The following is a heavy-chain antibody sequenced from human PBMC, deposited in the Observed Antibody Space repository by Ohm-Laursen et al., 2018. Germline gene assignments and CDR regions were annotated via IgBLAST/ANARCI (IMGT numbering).Heavy chain of an antibody. J-gene: IGHJ4*02. V-gene: IGHV1-18*01. CDR2: ISADNGNT. D-gene: IGHD3-10*01. Sequence: ASVKVSCKASGYTFTSYGISWVRQAPGQELEWMGWISADNGNTNYAQKLQGRVTITRNTYISTAYMELSSLRSEDTAVYYCASGMVRGVISDWGQGTMVTVSS. CDR3: ASGMVRGVISD. CDR1: GYTFTSYG.